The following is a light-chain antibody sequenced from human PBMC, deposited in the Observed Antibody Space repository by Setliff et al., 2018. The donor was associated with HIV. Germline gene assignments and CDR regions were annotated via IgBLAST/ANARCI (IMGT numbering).Light chain of an antibody. CDR2: DVS. Sequence: QSALTQPASVSGSPGQSITISCTGTSSDVGAYAYVSWYQQHPGKVPKLMIYDVSNRPSGVSTRFSGSKSGNTASLTISGLQAEDEAHYYCISYRTTSTWVVGGGTKVTV. V-gene: IGLV2-14*03. CDR3: ISYRTTSTWV. J-gene: IGLJ3*02. CDR1: SSDVGAYAY.